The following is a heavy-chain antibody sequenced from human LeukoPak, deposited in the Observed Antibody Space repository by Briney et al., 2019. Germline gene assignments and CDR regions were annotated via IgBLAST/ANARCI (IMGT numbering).Heavy chain of an antibody. CDR2: INSDGSST. Sequence: GGSLRLSCAASGFTFSNYWMHWVRQAPGKGLVWVSRINSDGSSTSYADSVEGRFTISRDNAKNTLYLQMNSLRAEDTAVYYCARDLPIVGATTGYYYYGMDVWGQGTTVSVTS. CDR3: ARDLPIVGATTGYYYYGMDV. D-gene: IGHD1-26*01. J-gene: IGHJ6*02. CDR1: GFTFSNYW. V-gene: IGHV3-74*01.